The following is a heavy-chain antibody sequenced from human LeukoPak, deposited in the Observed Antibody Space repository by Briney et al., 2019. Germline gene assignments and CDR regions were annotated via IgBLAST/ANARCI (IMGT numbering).Heavy chain of an antibody. CDR1: GVTFRSHE. V-gene: IGHV3-48*03. Sequence: GGSLRVSRAAPGVTFRSHEMNCVRQTPWKGLEWVSYVSISVDTIYYADSVKGRFTISRDNAKHSLFLQMDSLRVEDTAVYYCARAMDNFLSGYYRKNDAFDIWGQGTMVTVSS. D-gene: IGHD3-3*01. J-gene: IGHJ3*02. CDR2: VSISVDTI. CDR3: ARAMDNFLSGYYRKNDAFDI.